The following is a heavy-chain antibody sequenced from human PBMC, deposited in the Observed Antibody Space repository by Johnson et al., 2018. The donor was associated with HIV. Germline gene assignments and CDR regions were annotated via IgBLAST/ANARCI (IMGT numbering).Heavy chain of an antibody. Sequence: QVQLVESGGGLVKPGGSLRLSCAASGFTFSNAWMSWVRQAPGKGLEWVAVGADDGGYKDYADSVKGRFTVSRDNSRDTLYLQMNSLRSEDTAVYYCTRDPYFSDAFDIWGQGTMVTVFS. CDR2: GADDGGYK. V-gene: IGHV3-30*03. CDR1: GFTFSNAW. D-gene: IGHD3-3*01. CDR3: TRDPYFSDAFDI. J-gene: IGHJ3*02.